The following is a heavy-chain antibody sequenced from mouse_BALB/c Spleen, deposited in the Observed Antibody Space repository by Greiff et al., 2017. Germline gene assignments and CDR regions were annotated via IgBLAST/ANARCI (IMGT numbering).Heavy chain of an antibody. J-gene: IGHJ2*01. CDR3: AKHMDYYGSRGDYFDY. V-gene: IGHV2-6-5*01. CDR1: GFSLTDYG. CDR2: IWGGGST. D-gene: IGHD1-1*01. Sequence: VKLMESGPGLVAPSQSLSITCTVSGFSLTDYGVSWIRQPPGKGLEWLGVIWGGGSTYYNSALKSRLSISKDNSKSQVFLKMNSLQTDDTAMYYCAKHMDYYGSRGDYFDYWGQGTTLTVSS.